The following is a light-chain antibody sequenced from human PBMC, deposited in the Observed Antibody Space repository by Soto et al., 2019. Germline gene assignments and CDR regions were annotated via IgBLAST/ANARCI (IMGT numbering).Light chain of an antibody. J-gene: IGKJ2*01. CDR1: QSVSSSY. V-gene: IGKV3-20*01. CDR2: GAS. CDR3: QQYNSYPMYT. Sequence: EIVLTQSPGTLSLSPGERATLSCRASQSVSSSYLAWYQQKPGQPPRLLIYGASSRATGIPDRFSGSGSGTEFTLTISSLQADDFATYYCQQYNSYPMYTFGQGTKVDIK.